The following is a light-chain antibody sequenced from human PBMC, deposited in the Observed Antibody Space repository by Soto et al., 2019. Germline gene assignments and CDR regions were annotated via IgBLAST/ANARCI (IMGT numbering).Light chain of an antibody. Sequence: EIVLTQSPGTLSLSPGERATLSCKASQTISRNSLAWYQQKPGQAPRLLIYGASSRATGIPDRFSGSGSGTDFTLTISRLEPEDFAVVYCQQYSRSPWTFGQGTKVDIK. CDR2: GAS. V-gene: IGKV3-20*01. J-gene: IGKJ1*01. CDR3: QQYSRSPWT. CDR1: QTISRNS.